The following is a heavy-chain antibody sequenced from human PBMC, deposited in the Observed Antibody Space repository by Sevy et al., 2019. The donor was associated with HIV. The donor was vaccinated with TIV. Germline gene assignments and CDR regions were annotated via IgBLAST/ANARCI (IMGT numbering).Heavy chain of an antibody. Sequence: GGSLRLSCAASGFTFSSYAMHWVRQAPGKGLEWVAVISYDGSNKYYADSVKGRFTISRDNSKNMLYLQMNSLRAEDTAVYYCARDRIKGYCSGGSCYPHNWFDPWGQGTLVTVSS. J-gene: IGHJ5*02. V-gene: IGHV3-30*04. CDR3: ARDRIKGYCSGGSCYPHNWFDP. D-gene: IGHD2-15*01. CDR1: GFTFSSYA. CDR2: ISYDGSNK.